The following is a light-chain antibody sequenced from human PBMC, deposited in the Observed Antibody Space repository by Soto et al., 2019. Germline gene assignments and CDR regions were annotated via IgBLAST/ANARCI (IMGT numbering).Light chain of an antibody. CDR3: CSYAGNYIYV. Sequence: QSVLTQPASVSGSPGQSITISCTGTSSDVGGYNYVSWYQQHPGKAPKLMIYDVSKRSSGVPARFSGSKSGNTASLTISGLQAEDEADYYCCSYAGNYIYVFGTGTKVTVL. CDR1: SSDVGGYNY. J-gene: IGLJ1*01. V-gene: IGLV2-11*01. CDR2: DVS.